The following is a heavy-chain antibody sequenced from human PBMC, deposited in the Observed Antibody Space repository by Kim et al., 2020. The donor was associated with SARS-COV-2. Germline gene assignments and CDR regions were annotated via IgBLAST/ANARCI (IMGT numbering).Heavy chain of an antibody. CDR2: INAGNGNT. V-gene: IGHV1-3*01. CDR1: GYTFTSYA. Sequence: ASVKVSCKASGYTFTSYAMHWVRQAPGQRLEWMGWINAGNGNTKYSQKFQGRVTITRDTSASTAYMELSSLRSEDTAVYYCARDGVLLWFGESYYFDYWGQGTLVTVSS. CDR3: ARDGVLLWFGESYYFDY. D-gene: IGHD3-10*01. J-gene: IGHJ4*02.